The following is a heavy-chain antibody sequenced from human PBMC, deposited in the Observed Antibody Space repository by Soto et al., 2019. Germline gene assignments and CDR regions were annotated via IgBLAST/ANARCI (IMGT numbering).Heavy chain of an antibody. Sequence: LSLTCTVSGGSISSYYWICIRQPPVKGLEWIGYIYYSGSTNYNPSLKSRVTISVDTSKNQFSLKLSSVTAADTAVYYCARVNYYDSSGYYPDAFDIWGQGTMVTVSS. V-gene: IGHV4-59*01. J-gene: IGHJ3*02. CDR3: ARVNYYDSSGYYPDAFDI. CDR2: IYYSGST. CDR1: GGSISSYY. D-gene: IGHD3-22*01.